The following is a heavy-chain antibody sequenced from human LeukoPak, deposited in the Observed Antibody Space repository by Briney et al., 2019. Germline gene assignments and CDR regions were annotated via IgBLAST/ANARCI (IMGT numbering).Heavy chain of an antibody. J-gene: IGHJ4*02. CDR3: ARRVYSSSWSYYFDY. CDR1: GGSISSYY. D-gene: IGHD6-13*01. V-gene: IGHV4-59*01. CDR2: IHYSGST. Sequence: SETLSLTCTVSGGSISSYYWSWIRQPPGRGLEWIGSIHYSGSTSYNPSLKSRVSISVGTSKNQFSLKLSSVTAADTAVYYCARRVYSSSWSYYFDYWGQGTLVTVSS.